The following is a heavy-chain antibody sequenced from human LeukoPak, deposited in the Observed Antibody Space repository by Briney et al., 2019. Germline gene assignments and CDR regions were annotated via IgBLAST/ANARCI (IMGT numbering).Heavy chain of an antibody. CDR2: INWDGGST. J-gene: IGHJ6*02. Sequence: GGSLRLSCAASGFTFDDYGMTWVRQAPGKGLDWVSGINWDGGSTGYADSVKGRFTISRDNAKNPLYLQMNSLRAEDTALYYCVRVQTAFYYGSRSGRVRDFYYYGMDVWGQGTTVTVSS. V-gene: IGHV3-20*04. CDR1: GFTFDDYG. D-gene: IGHD3-10*01. CDR3: VRVQTAFYYGSRSGRVRDFYYYGMDV.